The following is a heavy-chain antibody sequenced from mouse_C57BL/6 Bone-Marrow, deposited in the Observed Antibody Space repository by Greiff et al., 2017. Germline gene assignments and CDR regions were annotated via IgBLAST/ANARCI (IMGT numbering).Heavy chain of an antibody. J-gene: IGHJ4*01. CDR3: ARRIGLRALYSMDY. V-gene: IGHV1-72*01. D-gene: IGHD2-4*01. Sequence: QVQLQQPGAELVKPGASVKLSCKASGYTFTSYWMHWVKQRPGRGLEWIGRIDPNSGGTKYNEKFKSKATLTVDKPSSTAYMQLSSLTSEDSAVDYCARRIGLRALYSMDYWGQGTSVTVSS. CDR2: IDPNSGGT. CDR1: GYTFTSYW.